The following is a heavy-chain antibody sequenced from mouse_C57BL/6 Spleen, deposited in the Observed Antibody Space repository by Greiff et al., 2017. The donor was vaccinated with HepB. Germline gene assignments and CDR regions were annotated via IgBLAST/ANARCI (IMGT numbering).Heavy chain of an antibody. Sequence: EVKFEESGGGLVQPGGSMKLSCAASGFTFSDAWMDWVRQSPEKGLEWVAEIRNKANNHATYYAESVKGRFTISRDDSKSSVYLQMNSLRAEDTGIYYCTSGMRLRRPFAYWGQGTLVTVSA. CDR1: GFTFSDAW. CDR2: IRNKANNHAT. CDR3: TSGMRLRRPFAY. J-gene: IGHJ3*01. D-gene: IGHD2-4*01. V-gene: IGHV6-6*01.